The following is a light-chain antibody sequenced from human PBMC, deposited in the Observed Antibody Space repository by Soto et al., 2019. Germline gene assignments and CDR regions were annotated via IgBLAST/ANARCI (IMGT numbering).Light chain of an antibody. CDR3: MQALQTRGLT. CDR2: LGS. V-gene: IGKV2-28*01. CDR1: QSLLHSNGYNY. Sequence: DIVMTQSPLSLPVTPGEPASISCRSSQSLLHSNGYNYLYWYLQKPGQSPQLLIYLGSHRASGVPDRFSGSGSGTDFTLKISRVEAEDVGVYYCMQALQTRGLTFGGGTKVEIK. J-gene: IGKJ4*01.